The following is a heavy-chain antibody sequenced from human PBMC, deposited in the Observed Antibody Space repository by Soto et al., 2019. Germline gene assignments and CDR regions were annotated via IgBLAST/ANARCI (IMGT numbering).Heavy chain of an antibody. J-gene: IGHJ4*02. CDR2: ISAHNGNT. D-gene: IGHD1-1*01. V-gene: IGHV1-18*01. CDR1: GYAFTTYG. CDR3: ARGRYGDY. Sequence: QVHLVQSGAEVKKPGASVKVSCKGSGYAFTTYGITWVRQAPGQGLEWMGWISAHNGNTNYAQKLQGRVTVTRDTSTSRAYMELRSLRSDDTAVYYCARGRYGDYWGQGARVTVSS.